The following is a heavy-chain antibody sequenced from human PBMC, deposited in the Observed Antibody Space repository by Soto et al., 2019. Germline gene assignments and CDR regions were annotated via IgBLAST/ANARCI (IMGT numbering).Heavy chain of an antibody. D-gene: IGHD6-6*01. CDR3: ASSSPFHY. CDR2: IYYSGNT. J-gene: IGHJ4*02. Sequence: NLSETLSLTCSVSSASLSSSTYYWSWIRQPPGRGPEWIGSIYYSGNTYYKPSLKSRVSISIDTSKNQFSLKLTSVTAADTGVYYCASSSPFHYWGPGILVTVSS. CDR1: SASLSSSTYY. V-gene: IGHV4-39*01.